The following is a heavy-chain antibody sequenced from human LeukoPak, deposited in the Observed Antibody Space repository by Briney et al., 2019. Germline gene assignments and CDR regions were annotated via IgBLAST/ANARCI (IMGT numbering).Heavy chain of an antibody. CDR2: IKHSGST. D-gene: IGHD3-10*01. Sequence: SETLSLTCAVYGGSISGYNWSWIRQPPGKGLEWIGEIKHSGSTDYNPSLKSRATISVGTSKKQFSLKLTSVTAADTGVFYCARRTSRTYGKAKYYFDFWGQGTLVTVSS. CDR1: GGSISGYN. J-gene: IGHJ4*02. CDR3: ARRTSRTYGKAKYYFDF. V-gene: IGHV4-34*01.